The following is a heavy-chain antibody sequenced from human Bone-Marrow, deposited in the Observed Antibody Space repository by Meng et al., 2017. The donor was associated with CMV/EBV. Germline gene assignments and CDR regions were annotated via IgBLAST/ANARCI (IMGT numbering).Heavy chain of an antibody. J-gene: IGHJ3*02. V-gene: IGHV4-34*01. CDR1: GGSFSGYY. CDR3: ARDLLGEAIVYNWNYNAFDI. Sequence: SETLSLTCAVYGGSFSGYYWSWIRQPPGKGLEWIGEINHSGSTNYNPSLKSRVTISVDTSKNQFSLQLNSVTPEDTAVYYCARDLLGEAIVYNWNYNAFDIWGQGTMGTVSS. D-gene: IGHD1-7*01. CDR2: INHSGST.